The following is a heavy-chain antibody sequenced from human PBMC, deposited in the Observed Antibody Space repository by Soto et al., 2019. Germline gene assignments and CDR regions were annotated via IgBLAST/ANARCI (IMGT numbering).Heavy chain of an antibody. CDR1: GFTFNNYA. D-gene: IGHD3-10*01. CDR2: ISANGQGI. J-gene: IGHJ4*02. Sequence: PGGSLRLSCAASGFTFNNYAMSWVRQAPGKGLEWVSAISANGQGIYYADSVKGRFIISRDNSKNTVFLHMDSLTAEDTAVYYCAKDRDYPRDYFHYWGQGTLVTAPQ. CDR3: AKDRDYPRDYFHY. V-gene: IGHV3-23*01.